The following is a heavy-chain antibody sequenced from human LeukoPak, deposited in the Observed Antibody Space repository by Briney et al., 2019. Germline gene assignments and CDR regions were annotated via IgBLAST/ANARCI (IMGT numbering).Heavy chain of an antibody. Sequence: SETLSLTCTVSGGSLSTYYWSWIRQPPGKGLEWIGYIYYSGRTNYSSSLKSRVTISIDTSKNQFSLKLTSVTAADTAVYYCAREVVGATGWFDPWGQGILVPVSS. D-gene: IGHD1-26*01. J-gene: IGHJ5*02. CDR1: GGSLSTYY. CDR2: IYYSGRT. V-gene: IGHV4-59*12. CDR3: AREVVGATGWFDP.